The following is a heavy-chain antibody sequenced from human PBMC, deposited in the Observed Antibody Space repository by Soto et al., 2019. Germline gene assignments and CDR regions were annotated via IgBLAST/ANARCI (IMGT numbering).Heavy chain of an antibody. Sequence: PGGSLRLSYAASEFTFSSYAMNWVRQAPGKGLEWVSVISGGGGTTYYADSVKGRFRISRDNSKNTLYLQMNSLRVEDTAVYYCAKGKVAYDNSGLQYFYYFPMNVWGQGTTVTVSS. CDR2: ISGGGGTT. CDR1: EFTFSSYA. CDR3: AKGKVAYDNSGLQYFYYFPMNV. D-gene: IGHD3-22*01. V-gene: IGHV3-23*01. J-gene: IGHJ6*02.